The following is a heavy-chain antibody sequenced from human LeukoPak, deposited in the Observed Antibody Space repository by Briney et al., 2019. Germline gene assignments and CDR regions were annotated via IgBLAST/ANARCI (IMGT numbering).Heavy chain of an antibody. J-gene: IGHJ4*02. CDR2: IYPGDSDT. Sequence: GESLKISCKGSGYSFTSLWIGWVRQMPRKGLEWMGIIYPGDSDTRYSPSFEGPVTISADKSISTAYLEWSNLKASDTAIYYCARRYGRPFDYWGQGTLVTVSS. CDR3: ARRYGRPFDY. CDR1: GYSFTSLW. V-gene: IGHV5-51*01. D-gene: IGHD4-17*01.